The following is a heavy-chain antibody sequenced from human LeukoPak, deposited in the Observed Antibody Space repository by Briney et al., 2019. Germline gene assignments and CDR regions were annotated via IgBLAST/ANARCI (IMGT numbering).Heavy chain of an antibody. V-gene: IGHV3-23*01. CDR1: GFTFSTYA. CDR3: AKDYNFGY. Sequence: GGSLRLSCAASGFTFSTYAVDWVRQAPGKGLEWVSTISGSGDSTYYADSVKGRFTISRDKSKNTLYLQMNSLRVEDTAIYFCAKDYNFGYWGQGTQVTVSS. D-gene: IGHD4-11*01. J-gene: IGHJ4*02. CDR2: ISGSGDST.